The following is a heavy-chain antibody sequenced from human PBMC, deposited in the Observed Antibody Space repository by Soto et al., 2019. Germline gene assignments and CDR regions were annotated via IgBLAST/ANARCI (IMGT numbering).Heavy chain of an antibody. CDR1: GGSISSYY. J-gene: IGHJ3*02. CDR3: ARVWGGAFDI. Sequence: HSETLSLTCTVSGGSISSYYWSWIRQPPGKGLEWIGYIYYSGSTNYNPSLKSRVTISVDTSKNQFSLKLSSVTAADTAAYYCARVWGGAFDIWGQGTMVTVSS. V-gene: IGHV4-59*01. D-gene: IGHD3-10*01. CDR2: IYYSGST.